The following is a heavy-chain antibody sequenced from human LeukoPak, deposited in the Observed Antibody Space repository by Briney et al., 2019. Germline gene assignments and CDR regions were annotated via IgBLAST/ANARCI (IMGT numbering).Heavy chain of an antibody. CDR3: ARDHYYDILTGYYGMDV. CDR2: ISSSGSTI. D-gene: IGHD3-9*01. CDR1: GFTFSSYE. Sequence: PGGSLRLSCAASGFTFSSYEMNWVRQAPGKGLEWVSYISSSGSTIYYADSVKGRFTISRDNAKNSLNLQMNSLRAEDTAVYYCARDHYYDILTGYYGMDVWGKGTTVTVSS. V-gene: IGHV3-48*03. J-gene: IGHJ6*04.